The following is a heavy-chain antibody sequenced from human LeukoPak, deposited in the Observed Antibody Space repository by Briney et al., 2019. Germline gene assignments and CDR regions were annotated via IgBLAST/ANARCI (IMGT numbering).Heavy chain of an antibody. Sequence: PSETLSLTCTVSGDSISSFHWSWIRQPPGKGLEWIGEINHSGSTNYNPSLKSRVTISVDTSKNQFSLKLSSVTAADTAVYYCARRRSYGSGSLAHWGQGTLVTVSS. CDR1: GDSISSFH. J-gene: IGHJ4*02. CDR2: INHSGST. D-gene: IGHD3-10*01. CDR3: ARRRSYGSGSLAH. V-gene: IGHV4-34*01.